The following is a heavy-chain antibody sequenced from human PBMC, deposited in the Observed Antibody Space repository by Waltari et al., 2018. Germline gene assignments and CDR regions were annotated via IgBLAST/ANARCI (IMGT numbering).Heavy chain of an antibody. Sequence: EVQLVESGGGLVQPGGSLRLSCAASGFTFSSYSMNWVRQAPGKGLEWVSYISSSSSTIYYADSVKGRFTISRDNAKNSLYLQMNSLRAEDTAVYYCARVTYYYDSSGYYDAFDIWGQGTMVTVSS. V-gene: IGHV3-48*04. J-gene: IGHJ3*02. CDR1: GFTFSSYS. CDR3: ARVTYYYDSSGYYDAFDI. D-gene: IGHD3-22*01. CDR2: ISSSSSTI.